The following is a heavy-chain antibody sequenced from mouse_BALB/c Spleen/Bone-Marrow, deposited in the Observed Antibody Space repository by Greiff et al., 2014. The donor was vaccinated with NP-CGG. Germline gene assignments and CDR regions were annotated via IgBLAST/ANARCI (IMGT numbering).Heavy chain of an antibody. V-gene: IGHV1S130*01. Sequence: QVQLQQSGSVLVRPGASVKLSCKASGYTFTSSWMHWAKQRPGQGLEWIGEIHPNSGNTNYNEKFKGKATLTVDTSSSTVYVDLSSLTSEDSAVYYCARGGYGNYYFDYWGQGTTLTVSS. CDR1: GYTFTSSW. CDR3: ARGGYGNYYFDY. CDR2: IHPNSGNT. J-gene: IGHJ2*01. D-gene: IGHD2-1*01.